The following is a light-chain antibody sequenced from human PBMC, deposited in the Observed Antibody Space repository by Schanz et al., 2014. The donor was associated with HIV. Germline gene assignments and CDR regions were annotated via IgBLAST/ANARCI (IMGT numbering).Light chain of an antibody. V-gene: IGKV3-20*01. CDR3: QQYGSSPSWT. CDR1: QSVSSRY. Sequence: EIVLTQSPGTLSLSAGERATLSCRASQSVSSRYLAWYQQKPGQAPRLLIYGASNRATGIPDRFSGSGSGTDFTLTITGLEPEDFAVYYCQQYGSSPSWTFGQGTKVEIK. CDR2: GAS. J-gene: IGKJ1*01.